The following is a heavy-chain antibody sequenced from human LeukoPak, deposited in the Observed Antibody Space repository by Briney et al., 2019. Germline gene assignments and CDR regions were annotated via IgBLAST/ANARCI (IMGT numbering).Heavy chain of an antibody. D-gene: IGHD6-19*01. CDR1: GGTFSSYA. J-gene: IGHJ4*02. CDR2: IIPILGIA. V-gene: IGHV1-69*04. Sequence: ASVTVSCKASGGTFSSYAISWVRQAPGQGLEWMGRIIPILGIANYAQKFQGRVTITADKSTSTAYMELSSLRSEDTAVYYCARLGGYSSGRLSYWGQRTLVTVSS. CDR3: ARLGGYSSGRLSY.